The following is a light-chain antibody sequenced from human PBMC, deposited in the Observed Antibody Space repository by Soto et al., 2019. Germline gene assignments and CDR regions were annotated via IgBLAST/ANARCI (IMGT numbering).Light chain of an antibody. J-gene: IGLJ3*02. V-gene: IGLV2-8*01. CDR3: SSYAGSNNWV. Sequence: QSVLTQPPSASGSPGQSVTISCTGTSSDVGGYKYVSWYQQHPGKAPKLMIYEVSKRPSGVPDRFSGSKSGNTASLTVSGRQAEDEADYYCSSYAGSNNWVFGGGTKVTVL. CDR1: SSDVGGYKY. CDR2: EVS.